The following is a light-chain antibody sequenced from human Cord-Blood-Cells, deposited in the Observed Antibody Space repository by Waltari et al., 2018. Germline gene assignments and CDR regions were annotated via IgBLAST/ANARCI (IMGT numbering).Light chain of an antibody. J-gene: IGLJ2*01. V-gene: IGLV3-1*01. CDR2: QDS. CDR1: KLGDKY. Sequence: SYELTQPPSVSVSPGQTASITCSGDKLGDKYACWYQQKPGQSPVLVIYQDSKRPSGIPGRFSGSNSWNTATLTIGGTQAMDEADYYGQAWDSSTVVFGGGTKLTVL. CDR3: QAWDSSTVV.